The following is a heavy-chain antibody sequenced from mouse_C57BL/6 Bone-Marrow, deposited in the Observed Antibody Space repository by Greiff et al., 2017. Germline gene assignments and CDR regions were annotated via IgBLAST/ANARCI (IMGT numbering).Heavy chain of an antibody. D-gene: IGHD1-1*01. CDR3: ASFHYYGSSDYAMDY. CDR1: GFTFSDYG. Sequence: EVKLVESGGGLVKPGGSLKLSCAASGFTFSDYGMHWVRQAPEKGLEWVAYISSGSSTIYYADTVKGRFTISRDNAKNTLFLQMTSLRSEDTAMYYCASFHYYGSSDYAMDYWGQGTSVTVSS. J-gene: IGHJ4*01. V-gene: IGHV5-17*01. CDR2: ISSGSSTI.